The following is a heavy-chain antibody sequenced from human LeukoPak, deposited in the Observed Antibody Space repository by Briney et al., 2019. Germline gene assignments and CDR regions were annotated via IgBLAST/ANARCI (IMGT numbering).Heavy chain of an antibody. J-gene: IGHJ6*02. CDR3: ARFFGVDYYYYGMDV. D-gene: IGHD3-3*01. CDR2: MSPASGNT. Sequence: ASVKVSCKASGYTLTSYDLNWVRRATGQGLEWMGWMSPASGNTGYAQEFQGRVTMTRDTSVSTAYMELNSLRSEDTAVYYCARFFGVDYYYYGMDVWGQGTTVTVSS. CDR1: GYTLTSYD. V-gene: IGHV1-8*01.